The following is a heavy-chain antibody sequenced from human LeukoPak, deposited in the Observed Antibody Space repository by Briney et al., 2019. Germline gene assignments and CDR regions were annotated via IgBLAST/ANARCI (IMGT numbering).Heavy chain of an antibody. CDR1: GFTFSSYA. Sequence: GSLRLSCAASGFTFSSYAMHWVRQAPGKGLEWVAVISYDGSNKYYADSVKGRFTISTDNSKNTLYLQMNSLKAEDTAVYYCARVGGYSFWGTFDYWGRGTLVTVSS. J-gene: IGHJ4*02. CDR3: ARVGGYSFWGTFDY. D-gene: IGHD5-18*01. CDR2: ISYDGSNK. V-gene: IGHV3-30-3*01.